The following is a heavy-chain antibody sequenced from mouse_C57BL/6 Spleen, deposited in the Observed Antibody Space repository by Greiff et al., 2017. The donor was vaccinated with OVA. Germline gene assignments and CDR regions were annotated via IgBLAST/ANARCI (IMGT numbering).Heavy chain of an antibody. CDR1: GYTFTDYN. CDR2: INPNNGGT. Sequence: EVKLMESGPELVKPGASVKIPCKASGYTFTDYNMDWVKQSHGKSLEWIGDINPNNGGTIYNQKFKGKATLTVDKSSSTAYMELRSLTSEDTAVYYCARYRVDYFDYWGQGTTLTVSS. J-gene: IGHJ2*01. V-gene: IGHV1-18*01. D-gene: IGHD2-14*01. CDR3: ARYRVDYFDY.